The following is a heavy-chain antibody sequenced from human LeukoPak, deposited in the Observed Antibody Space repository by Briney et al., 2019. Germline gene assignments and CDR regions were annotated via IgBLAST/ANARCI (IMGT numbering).Heavy chain of an antibody. Sequence: PSETLSLTCTVSRGSISSSSYYWSCIRQPAGKGLEWIGRIYTSVSTTYNPSLKSPVTISVDTSKNQFSLLLSSVTATDTAPYYCARGVTAAGHFDYWGQGTLVTVSS. J-gene: IGHJ4*02. CDR2: IYTSVST. CDR3: ARGVTAAGHFDY. CDR1: RGSISSSSYY. D-gene: IGHD6-13*01. V-gene: IGHV4-61*02.